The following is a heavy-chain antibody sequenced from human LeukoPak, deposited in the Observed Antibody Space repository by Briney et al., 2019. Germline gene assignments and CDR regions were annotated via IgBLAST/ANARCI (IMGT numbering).Heavy chain of an antibody. CDR2: ISGSSAFT. V-gene: IGHV3-23*01. CDR3: AKAVASGRSFDY. J-gene: IGHJ4*02. D-gene: IGHD6-19*01. CDR1: GFTFSTYA. Sequence: QPGGSLRLSCAASGFTFSTYAMSWVRQTPGQGLEWVSTISGSSAFTYYADSVQGRFTISRDNSKNTVYLQMNSLRAADTAVYYCAKAVASGRSFDYWGQGALVTVSS.